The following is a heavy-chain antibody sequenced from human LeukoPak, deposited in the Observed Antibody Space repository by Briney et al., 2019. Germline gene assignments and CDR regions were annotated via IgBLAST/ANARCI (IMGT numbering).Heavy chain of an antibody. J-gene: IGHJ5*02. Sequence: GGSLRLSCAASGFTFNNYAMNWVRQAPGKGLEWVSIISGSGSSIYYADSVKGRFTISRDNSKNTLYLQMNSLRVEDTAVYYCSKATKVRGASNWFDPWGQGTLVIVSS. CDR3: SKATKVRGASNWFDP. CDR1: GFTFNNYA. D-gene: IGHD3-10*01. CDR2: ISGSGSSI. V-gene: IGHV3-23*01.